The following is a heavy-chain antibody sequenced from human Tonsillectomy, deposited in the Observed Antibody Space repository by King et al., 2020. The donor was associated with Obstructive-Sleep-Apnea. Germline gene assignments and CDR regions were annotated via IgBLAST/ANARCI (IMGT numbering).Heavy chain of an antibody. CDR3: SRYGNSLSQHLARLPNFYFDF. D-gene: IGHD5-18*01. V-gene: IGHV4-4*09. CDR2: IYHSGRI. CDR1: GGSVTSYY. Sequence: VQLQESGPGLVKPSETLSLSCGVSGGSVTSYYWSWIRQSPGKGLEYMGYIYHSGRINYNPSLKSRDAISADVAKNQNSLTLTTVTAADTAVYYGSRYGNSLSQHLARLPNFYFDFWGQGALVTVSS. J-gene: IGHJ4*02.